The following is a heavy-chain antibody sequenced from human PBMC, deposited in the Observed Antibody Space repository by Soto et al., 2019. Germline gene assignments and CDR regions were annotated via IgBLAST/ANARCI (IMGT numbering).Heavy chain of an antibody. Sequence: GESLKISCEASGYNFNKYWIAWVRQMPGRGLEWMGIIYPGDSETRYNPSFQGQVTFSADTSLNTTYLQWTSLKASDTAMYFCARRGEEDYYYGMDVWGQGTTVTVS. V-gene: IGHV5-51*01. CDR2: IYPGDSET. CDR3: ARRGEEDYYYGMDV. CDR1: GYNFNKYW. J-gene: IGHJ6*02. D-gene: IGHD3-10*01.